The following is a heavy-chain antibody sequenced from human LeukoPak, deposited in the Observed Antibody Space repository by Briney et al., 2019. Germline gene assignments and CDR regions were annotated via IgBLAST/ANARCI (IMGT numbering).Heavy chain of an antibody. CDR1: GLTFSSYD. CDR3: AKVRAANYDILTSYYELDY. D-gene: IGHD3-9*01. Sequence: PGGSLRLSCAASGLTFSSYDMHWVRQAPGKGLEWVAAISYDGSNKYYVDSVKGRFTISRDNSKNTLYLQMNTLRGEDTAVYYCAKVRAANYDILTSYYELDYWGQGTLVTVSS. J-gene: IGHJ4*02. CDR2: ISYDGSNK. V-gene: IGHV3-30*18.